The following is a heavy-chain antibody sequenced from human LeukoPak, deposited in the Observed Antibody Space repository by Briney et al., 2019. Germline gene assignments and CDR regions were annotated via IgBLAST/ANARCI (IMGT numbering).Heavy chain of an antibody. J-gene: IGHJ5*02. D-gene: IGHD3-3*01. V-gene: IGHV3-23*01. CDR1: GFTFSSYA. CDR3: AKNYDFWSGYSNWFDP. Sequence: GGSLRLSCAASGFTFSSYAMSWVRQAPGKGLEWVSAISGSGGSTYYADSVKGRFIISRDNSKNTLYLQTNSLRAEDTAVYYCAKNYDFWSGYSNWFDPWGQGTLVTVSS. CDR2: ISGSGGST.